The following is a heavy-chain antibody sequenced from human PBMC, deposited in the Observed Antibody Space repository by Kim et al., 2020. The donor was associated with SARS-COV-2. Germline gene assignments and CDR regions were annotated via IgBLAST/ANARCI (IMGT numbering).Heavy chain of an antibody. V-gene: IGHV3-23*01. CDR1: GFTFSSYA. J-gene: IGHJ6*02. CDR3: AKAFLWSGYYTHDYYYYYGMDV. Sequence: GGSLRLSCAASGFTFSSYAMSWVRQAPGKGLEWVSAISGSGGSTYYADSVKGQFTISRDNSKNTLYLQMNSLRAEDTAVYYCAKAFLWSGYYTHDYYYYYGMDVWGQGTTVTVSS. CDR2: ISGSGGST. D-gene: IGHD3-3*01.